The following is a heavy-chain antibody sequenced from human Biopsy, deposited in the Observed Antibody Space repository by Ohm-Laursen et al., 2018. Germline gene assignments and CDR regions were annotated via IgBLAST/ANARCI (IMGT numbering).Heavy chain of an antibody. CDR1: GFYFSSYA. CDR3: ARGGQGGFLEWLFIG. V-gene: IGHV3-23*01. D-gene: IGHD3-3*01. J-gene: IGHJ4*02. CDR2: ISGSGGST. Sequence: SLRLSCSASGFYFSSYAMSWVRQAPGKRLEWVSGISGSGGSTYYADSVKGRFTISRDNSKNTLYLQMNSLRAEDTALYYCARGGQGGFLEWLFIGWGQGTLVTVSS.